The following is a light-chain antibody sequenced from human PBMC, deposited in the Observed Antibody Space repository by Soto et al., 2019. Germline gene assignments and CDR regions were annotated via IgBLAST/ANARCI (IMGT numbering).Light chain of an antibody. Sequence: DIVITQSPLSLPVTPGEPASISCRSGHSLLHSNGYSYLSWYLQKPGQSPQLLIYLVSERASGVPHRFSGSGSSTDFTLEISRVEADDVGVYYCFHALQTPWTVGQGTKVELK. J-gene: IGKJ1*01. V-gene: IGKV2-28*01. CDR3: FHALQTPWT. CDR2: LVS. CDR1: HSLLHSNGYSY.